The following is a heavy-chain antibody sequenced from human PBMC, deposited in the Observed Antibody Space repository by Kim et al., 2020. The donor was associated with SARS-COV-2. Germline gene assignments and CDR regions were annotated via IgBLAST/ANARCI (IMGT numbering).Heavy chain of an antibody. J-gene: IGHJ6*02. CDR1: GFTFTSSA. CDR3: AADSPWFGELSPFGYYYGMDV. V-gene: IGHV1-58*01. Sequence: SVKVSCKASGFTFTSSAVQWVRQARGQRLEWIGWIVVGSGNTNYAQKFQERVTITRDMSTSTAYMELSSLRSEDTAVYYCAADSPWFGELSPFGYYYGMDVWGQGTTVTVSS. CDR2: IVVGSGNT. D-gene: IGHD3-10*01.